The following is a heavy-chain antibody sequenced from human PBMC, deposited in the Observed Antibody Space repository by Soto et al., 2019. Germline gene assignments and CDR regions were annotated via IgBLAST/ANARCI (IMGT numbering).Heavy chain of an antibody. J-gene: IGHJ4*02. V-gene: IGHV1-46*01. CDR2: IVLSRGAT. D-gene: IGHD1-26*01. CDR1: GYTFTTYQ. Sequence: QVQLVQSGAEVKKPGASVKISCTASGYTFTTYQMHWVRQAPGQGPEWMGGIVLSRGATNYAQMFQGRVTMTSDTSTNIVYMELSGLRSDDTAVYYCARELGGTYNFDYWGQGTLVTVSS. CDR3: ARELGGTYNFDY.